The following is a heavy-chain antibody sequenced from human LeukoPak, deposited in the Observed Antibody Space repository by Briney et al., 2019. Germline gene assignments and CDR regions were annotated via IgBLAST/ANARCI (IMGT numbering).Heavy chain of an antibody. Sequence: GGSLRLSSAASGFTFSSHWMHWVSQAPGKGLVCVSRINNDGSRTTYADSVKGRFTISRDNAKKTLYLQMNSLRAEDTAVYFCAREDYNDSGSYTNLWGRGTLVTVSS. CDR2: INNDGSRT. J-gene: IGHJ2*01. CDR3: AREDYNDSGSYTNL. V-gene: IGHV3-74*01. CDR1: GFTFSSHW. D-gene: IGHD4-17*01.